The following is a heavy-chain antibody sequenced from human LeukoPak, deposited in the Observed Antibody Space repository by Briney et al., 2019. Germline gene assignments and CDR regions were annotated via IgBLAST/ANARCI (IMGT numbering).Heavy chain of an antibody. CDR1: GYTFTGYY. Sequence: ASVKVSCEASGYTFTGYYMHWVRQAPGQGLEWMGWINPNSGGTNYAQKFQGRVTMTRDTSISTAYMELSRLRSDDTAVYYCATTWGISSPGDDWGQGTLVTVSS. CDR2: INPNSGGT. D-gene: IGHD3-16*01. J-gene: IGHJ4*02. CDR3: ATTWGISSPGDD. V-gene: IGHV1-2*02.